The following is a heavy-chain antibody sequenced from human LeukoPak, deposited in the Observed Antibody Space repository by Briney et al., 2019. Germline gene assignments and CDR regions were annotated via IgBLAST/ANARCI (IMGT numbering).Heavy chain of an antibody. J-gene: IGHJ4*02. CDR2: ISSSSSYI. Sequence: PGGSLRLSCAASGFTLSSYGMHWVRQAPGKGLEWVSSISSSSSYIYYADSVKGRFTISRDNAKNSLYLQMNSLRAEDTAVYYCARGWLLLYPYYFDYWGQGTLVTVSS. CDR3: ARGWLLLYPYYFDY. V-gene: IGHV3-21*01. D-gene: IGHD3-22*01. CDR1: GFTLSSYG.